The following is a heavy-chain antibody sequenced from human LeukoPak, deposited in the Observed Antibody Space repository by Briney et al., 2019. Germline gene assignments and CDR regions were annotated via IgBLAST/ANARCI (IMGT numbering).Heavy chain of an antibody. J-gene: IGHJ6*02. CDR1: GFTVSSNY. CDR2: IYSGGST. V-gene: IGHV3-53*01. Sequence: GGSLRLSCAASGFTVSSNYMSWVRQAPGKGLEWVSVIYSGGSTYYADSMKGRFTISRDNSKNTLYLQMNSLRAEDTAVYYCARSATSIAAETYYYYYGMDVWGQGTTVTVSS. CDR3: ARSATSIAAETYYYYYGMDV. D-gene: IGHD6-6*01.